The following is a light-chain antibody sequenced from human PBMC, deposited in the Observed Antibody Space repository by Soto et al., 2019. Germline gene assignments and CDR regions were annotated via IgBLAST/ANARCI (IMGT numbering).Light chain of an antibody. V-gene: IGKV3-20*01. CDR3: QQYVTSPPT. J-gene: IGKJ2*01. CDR2: GAS. CDR1: QSVSKNY. Sequence: EILLMQSPDTLSLSPGQRATLSCRASQSVSKNYLAWYHQKLGQAPRLLIYGASSRVAGVPDRFSGSGSGTDFTLTVSRLEPEDFAVFYCQQYVTSPPTFGQGTLLEIK.